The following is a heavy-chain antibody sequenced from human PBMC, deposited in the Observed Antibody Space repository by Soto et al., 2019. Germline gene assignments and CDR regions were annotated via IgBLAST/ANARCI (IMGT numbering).Heavy chain of an antibody. CDR2: IYYSGST. D-gene: IGHD3-10*01. J-gene: IGHJ4*02. Sequence: QVQLQESGPGLVKPSQTLSLTCTVSGGSISSGDYYWSWIRQPPGKGLEWIGYIYYSGSTYYNPSLKTRVTLSLDTSKNQFSLKLSSVTAADTAVYYCARAQGSGFLVSWGQGTLVTVSS. CDR3: ARAQGSGFLVS. CDR1: GGSISSGDYY. V-gene: IGHV4-30-4*01.